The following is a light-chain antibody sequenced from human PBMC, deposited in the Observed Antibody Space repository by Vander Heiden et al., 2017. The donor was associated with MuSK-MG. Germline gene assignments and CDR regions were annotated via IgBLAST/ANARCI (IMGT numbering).Light chain of an antibody. CDR1: QTIGSY. CDR3: QQYGSSPSP. V-gene: IGKV3-20*01. CDR2: GAS. Sequence: EIVLTQSPGTLSVSPGERATLSCRASQTIGSYLAWYQHKPGQAPRLLIYGASSRATGIPARFSGSGSGTDFTLTISRLEPEDFAVYYCQQYGSSPSPFGQGTKVEIK. J-gene: IGKJ1*01.